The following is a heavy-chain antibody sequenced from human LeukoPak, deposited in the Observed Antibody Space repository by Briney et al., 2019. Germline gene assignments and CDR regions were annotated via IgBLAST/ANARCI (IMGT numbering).Heavy chain of an antibody. Sequence: ASVKVSCKTSGYTFTTYAIHWVRQSAGQRPEWLGWINAGNGNTGYSKKFQGRVTITRDTSASTAYLELSSLRSEDTVVYYCASPYPGIAGAANSFYYGMDVWGQGTTVTVSS. CDR2: INAGNGNT. CDR1: GYTFTTYA. V-gene: IGHV1-3*01. CDR3: ASPYPGIAGAANSFYYGMDV. J-gene: IGHJ6*02. D-gene: IGHD6-13*01.